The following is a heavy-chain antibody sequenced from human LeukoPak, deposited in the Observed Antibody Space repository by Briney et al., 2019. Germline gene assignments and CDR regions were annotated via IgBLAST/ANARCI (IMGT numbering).Heavy chain of an antibody. D-gene: IGHD5-18*01. CDR3: ARDTVDTAMYYGMDV. V-gene: IGHV3-13*01. J-gene: IGHJ6*04. CDR1: GFTFSSYD. CDR2: IGTASDT. Sequence: GGSLRLSCAASGFTFSSYDMHWVRQATGKGLEWVSAIGTASDTYYPGSVKGRFTISRDNSKNTLYLQMNSLRAEDTAVYYCARDTVDTAMYYGMDVWGKGTTVTVSS.